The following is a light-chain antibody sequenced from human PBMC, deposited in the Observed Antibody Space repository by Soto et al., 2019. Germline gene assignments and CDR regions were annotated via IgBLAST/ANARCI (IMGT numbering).Light chain of an antibody. CDR1: SSNIGAGYA. V-gene: IGLV1-40*01. CDR3: QSYDSSMSGYVV. CDR2: GNT. Sequence: QSVLTQPPSVSGAPGQRVTISCTGSSSNIGAGYAVHWYQSTPGTAPKLLIFGNTNRPSGVPDRFSGSKSGTSASLAITGLQVEDEADYYCQSYDSSMSGYVVFGGGTQLTVL. J-gene: IGLJ2*01.